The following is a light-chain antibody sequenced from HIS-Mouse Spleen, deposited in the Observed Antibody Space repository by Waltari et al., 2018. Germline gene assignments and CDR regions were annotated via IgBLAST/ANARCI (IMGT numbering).Light chain of an antibody. CDR1: SRDAGSYKL. CDR3: CSYAGSSTYV. V-gene: IGLV2-23*01. CDR2: EGS. Sequence: QSALTQPASVSGSPGQSITISCPGTSRDAGSYKLISWYQQHPGKAPKLMIYEGSKRPSGVSNRFSGSKSGNTASLTISGLQAEDEADYYCCSYAGSSTYVFGTGTKVTVL. J-gene: IGLJ1*01.